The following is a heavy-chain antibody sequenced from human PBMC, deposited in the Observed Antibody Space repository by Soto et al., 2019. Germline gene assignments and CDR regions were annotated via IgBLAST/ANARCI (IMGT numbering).Heavy chain of an antibody. J-gene: IGHJ4*02. V-gene: IGHV3-33*01. CDR1: GFTFSSYG. CDR2: IWYDGSNK. CDR3: ARDGRPPSGIAAAGTGTYFDY. Sequence: PGGSLRLSCAASGFTFSSYGMHWVRQAPGKGLEWVAVIWYDGSNKYYADSVKGRFTISRDNSKNTLYLQMNSLRAEDTAVYYCARDGRPPSGIAAAGTGTYFDYWGQGTLVTVPS. D-gene: IGHD6-13*01.